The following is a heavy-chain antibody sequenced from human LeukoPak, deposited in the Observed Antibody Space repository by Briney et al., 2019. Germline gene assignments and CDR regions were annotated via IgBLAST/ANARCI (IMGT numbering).Heavy chain of an antibody. J-gene: IGHJ4*02. V-gene: IGHV1-8*01. Sequence: ASVKVSCKASGYTFTSYDINWVRQATGHGLEWMGWMNPNSGNTGNAQKFQGRVIMTRNTSISTAYMELSSLRSDDTAVYYCARGPSHYGDYYVRFNYWGQGTLVTVSS. CDR1: GYTFTSYD. CDR2: MNPNSGNT. CDR3: ARGPSHYGDYYVRFNY. D-gene: IGHD4-17*01.